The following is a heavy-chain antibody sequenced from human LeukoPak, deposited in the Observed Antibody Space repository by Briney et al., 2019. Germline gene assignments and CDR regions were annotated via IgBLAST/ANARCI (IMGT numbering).Heavy chain of an antibody. J-gene: IGHJ5*02. Sequence: SETLSLTCSVSGDSMSSNSYYWGWIRQPPGKGLEWIGSVFHSGSTYYNPSLKSRVTISVDTSKNQFSLKLSSVTAADTAVYYCARYGSGGNWFDPWGQGTPVTVSS. CDR1: GDSMSSNSYY. D-gene: IGHD3-10*01. CDR2: VFHSGST. CDR3: ARYGSGGNWFDP. V-gene: IGHV4-39*07.